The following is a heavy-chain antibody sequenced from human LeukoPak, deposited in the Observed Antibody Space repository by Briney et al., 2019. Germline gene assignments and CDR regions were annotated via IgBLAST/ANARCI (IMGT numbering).Heavy chain of an antibody. V-gene: IGHV3-48*04. Sequence: GGSLRLSCAASGFTFSSYSMNWVRQAPGKGLEWVSYISSSGSTIYYADSVKGRFTISRDNAKNSLYLQMNSLRAEDTAVYYCARGPYTYYYDSSGYYHYWGQGTLVTVSS. CDR1: GFTFSSYS. CDR3: ARGPYTYYYDSSGYYHY. CDR2: ISSSGSTI. J-gene: IGHJ4*02. D-gene: IGHD3-22*01.